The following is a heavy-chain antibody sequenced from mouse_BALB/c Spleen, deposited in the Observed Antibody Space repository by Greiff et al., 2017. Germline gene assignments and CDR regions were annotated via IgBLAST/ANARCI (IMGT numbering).Heavy chain of an antibody. J-gene: IGHJ2*01. D-gene: IGHD2-1*01. CDR3: TRGDLYGNYTFDY. Sequence: QVQLQQSGAELVKPGASVKLSCKASGYTFTSYYMYWVKQRPGQGLEWIGEINPSNGGTNFNEKFKSKATLTVDKSSSTAYMQLSSLTSEDSAVYYCTRGDLYGNYTFDYWGQGTTLTVSS. V-gene: IGHV1S81*02. CDR1: GYTFTSYY. CDR2: INPSNGGT.